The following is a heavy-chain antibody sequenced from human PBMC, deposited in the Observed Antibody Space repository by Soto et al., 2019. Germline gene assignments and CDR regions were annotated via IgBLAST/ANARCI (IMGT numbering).Heavy chain of an antibody. V-gene: IGHV1-2*04. J-gene: IGHJ5*02. D-gene: IGHD1-26*01. CDR1: GYTFTGYY. CDR2: INPNSGGT. Sequence: GASVKVSCKASGYTFTGYYMHWVRQAPGQGLEWMGWINPNSGGTNYAQKFQGWVTMTRDTSISTAYMELSRLRSDDTAVYYCARGFGIVGATSSYNWFDPWGQGTLVTVSS. CDR3: ARGFGIVGATSSYNWFDP.